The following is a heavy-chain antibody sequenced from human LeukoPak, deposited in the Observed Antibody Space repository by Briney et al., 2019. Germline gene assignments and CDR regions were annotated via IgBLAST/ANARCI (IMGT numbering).Heavy chain of an antibody. Sequence: GASLEISCETSGSSFTTYWIGWVRPLPGTGLEWVGAIYPDDSDTRYSPSFQGQVVISADRSIRTAYLQWNSLKTSDTAMYYCVRQRGSSGTINHFDHWGQGTLVTVSS. CDR3: VRQRGSSGTINHFDH. CDR1: GSSFTTYW. V-gene: IGHV5-51*01. D-gene: IGHD3-10*01. J-gene: IGHJ5*02. CDR2: IYPDDSDT.